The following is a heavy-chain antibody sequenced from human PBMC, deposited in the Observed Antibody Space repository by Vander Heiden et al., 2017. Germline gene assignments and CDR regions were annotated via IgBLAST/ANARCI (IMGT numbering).Heavy chain of an antibody. J-gene: IGHJ4*02. D-gene: IGHD3-10*01. V-gene: IGHV3-23*01. CDR2: ISGGGGGT. CDR1: GFTFSSYA. CDR3: AKGGGGPGGPDY. Sequence: EVQLLESGGGLVQPGGSLRLSCAASGFTFSSYAMSWVRRAQGRGRGWFSAISGGGGGTYNPTSLRARSTISKYNPKNPLYLQRNGLRAEDTAVYYCAKGGGGPGGPDYWGQGTLVTVSS.